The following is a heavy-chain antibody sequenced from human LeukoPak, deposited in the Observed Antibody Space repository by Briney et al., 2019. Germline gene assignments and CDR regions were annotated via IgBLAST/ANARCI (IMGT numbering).Heavy chain of an antibody. J-gene: IGHJ4*02. CDR1: GFTFSNYA. CDR2: VSGSGDST. CDR3: AREGESLHFLDY. V-gene: IGHV3-23*01. D-gene: IGHD2-21*01. Sequence: AGGSLRLSCAASGFTFSNYAMSWVRQAPEKGLEWVSAVSGSGDSTYYAGSVKGRFTISRDNSKNTLYLQMNSLGAEDTAVFYCAREGESLHFLDYWGQGTLVTVSS.